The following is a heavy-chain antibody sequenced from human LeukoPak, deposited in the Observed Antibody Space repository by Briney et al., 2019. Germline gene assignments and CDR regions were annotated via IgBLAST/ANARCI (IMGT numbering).Heavy chain of an antibody. CDR1: GFTVSGNY. J-gene: IGHJ4*02. V-gene: IGHV3-53*01. CDR3: ARGVAGPHEFDY. CDR2: IYTGGTT. Sequence: GGSLRLSCAASGFTVSGNYMSWVRQAPGKGLQWVSVIYTGGTTYYADSVKGRFTISRDKSKNTLYLQMNSLRVEDTAVYFCARGVAGPHEFDYSGQGTLVTVSS. D-gene: IGHD6-19*01.